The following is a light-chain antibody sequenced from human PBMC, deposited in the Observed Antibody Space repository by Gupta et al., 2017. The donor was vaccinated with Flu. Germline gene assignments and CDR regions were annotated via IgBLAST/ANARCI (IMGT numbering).Light chain of an antibody. CDR2: SAS. V-gene: IGKV1-39*01. CDR1: QTIDSY. J-gene: IGKJ2*01. Sequence: DIQMTQSPSSLSASVGDRVIITCRASQTIDSYLIWYQQKPGKAPKLLIYSASSLQTGVPSRFIGSGSGTDFTLTISSLQPDDFATYYCQQSYSTPHTFGQGTKVEIK. CDR3: QQSYSTPHT.